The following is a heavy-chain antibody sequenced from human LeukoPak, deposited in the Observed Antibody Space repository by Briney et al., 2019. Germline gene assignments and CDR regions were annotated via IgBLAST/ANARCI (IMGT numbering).Heavy chain of an antibody. D-gene: IGHD6-6*01. Sequence: PSETLSLTCAVYGGSFSGYYWSWIRQPPGKGLEWIGEINHSGSTNYNPSLKSRVTMSVDTSKNQFSLKLSSVTAADTAVYYCARDGAVAARSYYYYYGMDVWGQGTTVTVSS. CDR1: GGSFSGYY. V-gene: IGHV4-34*01. CDR3: ARDGAVAARSYYYYYGMDV. CDR2: INHSGST. J-gene: IGHJ6*02.